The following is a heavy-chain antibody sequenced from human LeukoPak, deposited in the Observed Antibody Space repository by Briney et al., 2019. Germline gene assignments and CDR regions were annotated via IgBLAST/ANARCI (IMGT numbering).Heavy chain of an antibody. V-gene: IGHV3-23*01. CDR3: AKVEYSSSSIDY. J-gene: IGHJ4*02. CDR2: ISGSGGST. D-gene: IGHD6-6*01. CDR1: GFTFSSYA. Sequence: PGGSLRLSXAASGFTFSSYAMSWVRQAPGKGLEWVSAISGSGGSTYYADSVKGRFTISRDNSKNTLYLQMNSLRAEDTAVYYCAKVEYSSSSIDYWGQGTLVTVSS.